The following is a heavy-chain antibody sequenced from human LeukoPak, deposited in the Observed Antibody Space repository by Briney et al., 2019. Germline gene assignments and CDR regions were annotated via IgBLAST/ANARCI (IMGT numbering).Heavy chain of an antibody. CDR3: ARAALGYCTTTSCYTHFYYMDV. J-gene: IGHJ6*03. CDR1: GGSISSYY. CDR2: IYSSGTT. V-gene: IGHV4-4*07. D-gene: IGHD2-2*02. Sequence: SETLSLTCSVSGGSISSYYWSWIRQPAGKGLEWIGRIYSSGTTNYNPSLKSRVTMSVDTSKNQFSLKLSSVTAADTAVYYCARAALGYCTTTSCYTHFYYMDVWGKGTTVTVSS.